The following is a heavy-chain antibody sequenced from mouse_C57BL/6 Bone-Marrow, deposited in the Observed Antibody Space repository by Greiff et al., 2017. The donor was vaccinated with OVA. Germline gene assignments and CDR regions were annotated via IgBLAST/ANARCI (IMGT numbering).Heavy chain of an antibody. CDR3: ARGGY. Sequence: EVQGVESGGGLVKPGGSLKLSCAASGFTFSSYAMSWVRQTPEKRLEWVATISDGGSYTYYPDNVKGRFTISRDNAKNNLYLQMSHLKSEDTAMYYGARGGYWGQGTTLTVSP. V-gene: IGHV5-4*01. J-gene: IGHJ2*01. CDR1: GFTFSSYA. CDR2: ISDGGSYT.